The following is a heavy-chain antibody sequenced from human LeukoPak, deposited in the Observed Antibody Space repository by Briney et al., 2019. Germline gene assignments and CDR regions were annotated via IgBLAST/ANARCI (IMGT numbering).Heavy chain of an antibody. D-gene: IGHD1-1*01. CDR3: ATDQYRGGYFDY. CDR1: GYTFTELS. CDR2: FDPEDGET. Sequence: ASVKVSCKVSGYTFTELSMHWVRQAPGKGLEWMGGFDPEDGETIYAQKFQGRVAMTEDTSTDTAYMELSSLRSEDTAVYYCATDQYRGGYFDYWGQGTLVTVSS. V-gene: IGHV1-24*01. J-gene: IGHJ4*02.